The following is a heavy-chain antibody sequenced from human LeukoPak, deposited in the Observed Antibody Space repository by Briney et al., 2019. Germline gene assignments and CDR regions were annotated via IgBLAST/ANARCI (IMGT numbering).Heavy chain of an antibody. D-gene: IGHD4-23*01. J-gene: IGHJ4*02. CDR1: GGSISSGGYY. CDR2: IYYSGST. CDR3: ARGATVVTYFDY. V-gene: IGHV4-31*03. Sequence: SETLSLTCTVSGGSISSGGYYWSWIRQHPGKGLEWIGYIYYSGSTYYNPPLKSRVTISVDTSKNQFSLKLSSVTAADTAVYYCARGATVVTYFDYWGQGTLVTVSS.